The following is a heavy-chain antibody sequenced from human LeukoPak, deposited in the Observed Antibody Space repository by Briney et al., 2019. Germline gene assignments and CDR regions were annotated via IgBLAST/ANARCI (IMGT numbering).Heavy chain of an antibody. CDR2: ISYDGSNE. CDR1: GFTFSSYG. V-gene: IGHV3-30*18. D-gene: IGHD3-22*01. Sequence: GGSLRLSCAASGFTFSSYGMHWVRQAPGKGLEWVAVISYDGSNEYYADSVKGRFTISRDNSKNTLYLQMNSLRAEDTAVYYCAKGHYYDSSGRLLGGDYWGQGTLVTVSS. J-gene: IGHJ4*02. CDR3: AKGHYYDSSGRLLGGDY.